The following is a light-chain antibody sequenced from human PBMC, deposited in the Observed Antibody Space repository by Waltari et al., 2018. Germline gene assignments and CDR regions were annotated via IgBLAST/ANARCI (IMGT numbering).Light chain of an antibody. V-gene: IGLV1-40*01. CDR3: QSYDTSLSVV. J-gene: IGLJ3*02. Sequence: QSVLTQPPSVSGAPGHRVTISCTGSGSTIGAGYDVHWYQQLPRAAPKLLLYGTSTRPLGVPDRFFGSKSGTSASLAITGLQAEDEADYYCQSYDTSLSVVFGGGTKLTVL. CDR2: GTS. CDR1: GSTIGAGYD.